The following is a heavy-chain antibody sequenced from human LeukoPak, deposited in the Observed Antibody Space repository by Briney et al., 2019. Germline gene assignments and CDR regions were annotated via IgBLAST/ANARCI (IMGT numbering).Heavy chain of an antibody. V-gene: IGHV3-53*01. D-gene: IGHD3-10*01. CDR2: IYSGGST. Sequence: PGGSLRLSCAASGFTVSSNYMSWVRQAPGKGLEWVSVIYSGGSTYYADSVKGRFTISRDNSKNTLYLQMNSLRAEDTAVCYCARAGGYGPYYYGMDVWGQGTTVTVSS. CDR3: ARAGGYGPYYYGMDV. J-gene: IGHJ6*02. CDR1: GFTVSSNY.